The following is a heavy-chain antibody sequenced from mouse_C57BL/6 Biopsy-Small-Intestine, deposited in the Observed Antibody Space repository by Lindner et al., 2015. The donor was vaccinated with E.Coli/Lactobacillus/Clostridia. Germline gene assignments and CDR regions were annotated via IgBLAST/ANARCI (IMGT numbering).Heavy chain of an antibody. CDR2: ISSGSSTI. J-gene: IGHJ4*01. CDR1: GFTFSDYG. CDR3: ARDYYGSSYYATDY. D-gene: IGHD1-1*01. Sequence: VQLQESGGGLVKPGGSLKLSCAASGFTFSDYGMHWVRQAPEKGLEWVAYISSGSSTIYYADTVKGRFTISRDNAKNTLFLQMTSLRSEDTAMYYCARDYYGSSYYATDYWGQGTSVTVSS. V-gene: IGHV5-17*01.